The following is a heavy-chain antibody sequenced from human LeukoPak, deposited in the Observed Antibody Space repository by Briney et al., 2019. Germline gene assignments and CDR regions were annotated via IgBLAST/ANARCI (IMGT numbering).Heavy chain of an antibody. Sequence: ASVKVSCKASGYTFTSYGISWVRQAPGQGLEWMGWISAYNGNTNYAQKLQGRVTMTTDTSTSTAYMELWSLRSDDTAVYYCARDLLLWFGDPTYYGMDVWGQGTTVTVSS. J-gene: IGHJ6*02. CDR2: ISAYNGNT. V-gene: IGHV1-18*01. CDR1: GYTFTSYG. D-gene: IGHD3-10*01. CDR3: ARDLLLWFGDPTYYGMDV.